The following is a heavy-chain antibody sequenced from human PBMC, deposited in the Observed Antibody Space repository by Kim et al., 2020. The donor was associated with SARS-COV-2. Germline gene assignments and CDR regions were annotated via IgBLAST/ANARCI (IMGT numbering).Heavy chain of an antibody. Sequence: ASVKVSCKASGYTFTSYDINWVRQATGQGLEWMGWMNPNSGNTGYAQKFQGRVTMTRNTSISTAYMELSSLRSEYTAVYYCARRGRPRITIFGVVVYGMDVWGQGTTVTVSS. D-gene: IGHD3-3*01. J-gene: IGHJ6*02. CDR2: MNPNSGNT. CDR3: ARRGRPRITIFGVVVYGMDV. CDR1: GYTFTSYD. V-gene: IGHV1-8*01.